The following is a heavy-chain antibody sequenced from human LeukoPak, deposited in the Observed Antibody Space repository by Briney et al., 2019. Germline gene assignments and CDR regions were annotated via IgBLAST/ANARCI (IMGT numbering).Heavy chain of an antibody. Sequence: ALVKVSCKVSGYTLTELSMHWVRQAPGKGLEWMGGFDPEDGETIYAQKFQGRVTMTEDTSTDTAYMELSSLRSEDTAVYYCATTPLGATGLFDYWGQGTLVTVSS. V-gene: IGHV1-24*01. J-gene: IGHJ4*02. CDR3: ATTPLGATGLFDY. CDR1: GYTLTELS. CDR2: FDPEDGET. D-gene: IGHD1-26*01.